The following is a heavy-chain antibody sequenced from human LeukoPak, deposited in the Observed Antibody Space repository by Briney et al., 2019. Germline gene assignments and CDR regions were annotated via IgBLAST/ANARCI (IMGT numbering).Heavy chain of an antibody. CDR2: ISSSSSTI. CDR1: GFTFSSYS. J-gene: IGHJ6*03. V-gene: IGHV3-48*04. Sequence: GGSLRLSCAASGFTFSSYSMNWVRQAPGKGLEWVSYISSSSSTIYYADSVKGRFTISRDNAKNSLYLQMNSLRAEDTAVYYCASGDYYYMDVWGKGTTVTVSS. CDR3: ASGDYYYMDV.